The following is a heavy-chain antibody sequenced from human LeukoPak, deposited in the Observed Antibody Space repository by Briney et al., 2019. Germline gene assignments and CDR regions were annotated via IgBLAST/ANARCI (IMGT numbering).Heavy chain of an antibody. V-gene: IGHV3-33*01. CDR1: GFTFSGYG. CDR2: TWYDGTNK. J-gene: IGHJ4*02. Sequence: GGSLRLSCAASGFTFSGYGMHWVRQAPGKGLEWVAITWYDGTNKCYADSVEGRFTISRDNSKNTLCLQMNSLRAEDTAVYYCARDARYCSSTSCSILDFWGPGTLVTVSS. CDR3: ARDARYCSSTSCSILDF. D-gene: IGHD2-2*01.